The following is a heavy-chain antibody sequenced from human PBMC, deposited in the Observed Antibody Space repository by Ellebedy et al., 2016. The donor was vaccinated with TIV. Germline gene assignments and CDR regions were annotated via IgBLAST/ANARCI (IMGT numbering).Heavy chain of an antibody. CDR2: ISSSSSTI. CDR3: ARGRFRFDY. Sequence: GGSLRLXXAASGFTFSSYSMNWVRQAPGKGLEWVSYISSSSSTIYYADSVKGRFTISRDNAKNSLYLQMNSLRAEDTAVYYCARGRFRFDYWGQGTLVTVSS. J-gene: IGHJ4*02. V-gene: IGHV3-48*01. CDR1: GFTFSSYS. D-gene: IGHD3-3*01.